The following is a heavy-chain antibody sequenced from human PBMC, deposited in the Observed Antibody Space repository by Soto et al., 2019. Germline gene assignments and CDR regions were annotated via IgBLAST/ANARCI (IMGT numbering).Heavy chain of an antibody. V-gene: IGHV3-72*01. D-gene: IGHD1-26*01. Sequence: PGGSMRLSRAASGVTLSDYYMAWARQVPGKGLEWIGRTRNKANSYATEYVASVKGRFSISRDDSKDSMYLQMNSLKTEDTAVYYCARDTGGSYDYWGQGALVTVSS. CDR3: ARDTGGSYDY. J-gene: IGHJ4*02. CDR2: TRNKANSYAT. CDR1: GVTLSDYY.